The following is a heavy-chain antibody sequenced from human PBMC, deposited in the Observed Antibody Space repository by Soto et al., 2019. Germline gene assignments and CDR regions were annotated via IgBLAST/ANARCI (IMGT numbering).Heavy chain of an antibody. V-gene: IGHV4-4*01. CDR3: ASLGAKGSCRGGCCPFTSLFEP. CDR2: IYHSGST. Sequence: QVHLQESGPGLVKPSGTLSLTCSVSCGSISSSNWWRWVRQPPGKGLEWIGEIYHSGSTNYNPSLKSRVPISLDKSNNQFFLQLRSGPAADTAVYCCASLGAKGSCRGGCCPFTSLFEPWGQGTLVSVSA. CDR1: CGSISSSNW. D-gene: IGHD2-15*01. J-gene: IGHJ5*02.